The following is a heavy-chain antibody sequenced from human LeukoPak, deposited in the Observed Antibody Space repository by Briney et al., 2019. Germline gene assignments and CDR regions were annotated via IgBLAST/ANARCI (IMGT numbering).Heavy chain of an antibody. D-gene: IGHD3-22*01. CDR1: GFIFDDYG. Sequence: GGSLRLSCAASGFIFDDYGMSWVRQAPGKGLEWVSGINWSGDYKGYADSVKGRFTISRDNAKNSLYLQMNSLRAEDTAVYYCARHYYDSSGYYKIDYWGQGTLVTVSS. J-gene: IGHJ4*02. CDR3: ARHYYDSSGYYKIDY. CDR2: INWSGDYK. V-gene: IGHV3-20*04.